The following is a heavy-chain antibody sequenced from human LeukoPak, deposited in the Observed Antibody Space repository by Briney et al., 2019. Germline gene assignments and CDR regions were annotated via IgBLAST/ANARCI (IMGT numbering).Heavy chain of an antibody. Sequence: SETLSLTCAVSGGSFSGYYWSWIRQPPGKGLEWIGEINHSGSTNYNPSLKSRVTISVDTSKNQFSLKLSSVTAADTAVYYCARYKWRRGMDVWGQGTTVTVSS. J-gene: IGHJ6*02. CDR1: GGSFSGYY. CDR3: ARYKWRRGMDV. CDR2: INHSGST. D-gene: IGHD1-20*01. V-gene: IGHV4-34*01.